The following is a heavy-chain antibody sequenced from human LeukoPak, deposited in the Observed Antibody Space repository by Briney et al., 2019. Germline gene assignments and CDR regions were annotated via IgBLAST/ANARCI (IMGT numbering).Heavy chain of an antibody. CDR3: AKASIAAAGDLNFDY. D-gene: IGHD6-13*01. J-gene: IGHJ4*02. V-gene: IGHV3-30*18. Sequence: PGGSLRLSCAASGFTVSSNYMSWVRQAPGKGLEWVAVISYDGSNKYYADSVKGRFTISRDNSKNTLYLQMNSLRAEDTAVYYCAKASIAAAGDLNFDYWGQGTLVTVSS. CDR2: ISYDGSNK. CDR1: GFTVSSNY.